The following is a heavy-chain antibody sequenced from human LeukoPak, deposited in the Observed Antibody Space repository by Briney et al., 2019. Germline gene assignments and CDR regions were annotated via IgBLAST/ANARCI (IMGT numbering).Heavy chain of an antibody. CDR1: GYTFTGYY. V-gene: IGHV1-2*06. CDR3: ARDHGYSYGNSDY. Sequence: ASVKVSCKASGYTFTGYYMHWVRQAPGQGPEWMGRINPNSGGTNYAQKFQGRVTMTRDTSISTAYMELSRLRSDDTAVYYCARDHGYSYGNSDYWGQGTLVTVSS. CDR2: INPNSGGT. J-gene: IGHJ4*02. D-gene: IGHD5-18*01.